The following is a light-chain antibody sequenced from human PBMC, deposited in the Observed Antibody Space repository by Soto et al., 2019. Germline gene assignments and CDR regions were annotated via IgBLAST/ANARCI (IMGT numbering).Light chain of an antibody. CDR2: EVS. CDR1: SSDIGNYDF. Sequence: QSALTQPASVSGSPGQSITISCTGTSSDIGNYDFVSWYQQVPGTAPKAMIYEVSSRPSGVSNRFSGSKSGNTAALTISGQQAEDEAYYYCSSYTNSTSFILFGGVTKLTVL. J-gene: IGLJ2*01. CDR3: SSYTNSTSFIL. V-gene: IGLV2-14*01.